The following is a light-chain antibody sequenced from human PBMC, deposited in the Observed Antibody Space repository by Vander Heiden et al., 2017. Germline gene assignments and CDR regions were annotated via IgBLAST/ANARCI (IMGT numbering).Light chain of an antibody. CDR1: RSVSSSY. CDR3: QQYGSSLLT. CDR2: GAS. V-gene: IGKV3-20*01. Sequence: ENVLTQSPGTLSLSPGERATLSCRASRSVSSSYLAWYQQKPGQAPRLLIYGASSRATGIPDRFSGSGSGTDFTLTISRLEPEDFAVYYCQQYGSSLLTFGGGTKVEIK. J-gene: IGKJ4*01.